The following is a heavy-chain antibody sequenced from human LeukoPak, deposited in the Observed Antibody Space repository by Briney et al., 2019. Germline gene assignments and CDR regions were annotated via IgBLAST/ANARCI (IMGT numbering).Heavy chain of an antibody. D-gene: IGHD1-26*01. J-gene: IGHJ4*02. Sequence: PGGSLRLSCAASGFTFSDHYMDWVRQAPGKGLEWVGRIRKKTKSYTTEYAASVKDRFTISRDDSKNSLYLQMNSLKTEDTAVYYCDSSGSYSPLDYWGQGTLVTVSS. V-gene: IGHV3-72*01. CDR1: GFTFSDHY. CDR3: DSSGSYSPLDY. CDR2: IRKKTKSYTT.